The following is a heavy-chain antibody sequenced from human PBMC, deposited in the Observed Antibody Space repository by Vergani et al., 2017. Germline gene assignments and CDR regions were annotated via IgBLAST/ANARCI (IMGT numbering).Heavy chain of an antibody. D-gene: IGHD3-10*01. V-gene: IGHV4-59*01. Sequence: QVQLQESGPGLVKPSETLSLTCTVSGGSISSYYWSWIRQPPGKGLEWIGYIYYSGSTNYNPSLKSRVTISVDTSKNQFSLKLSSVTAADTAVYYCARARGGYYFDYWGQGTLVTVSS. CDR1: GGSISSYY. CDR3: ARARGGYYFDY. J-gene: IGHJ4*02. CDR2: IYYSGST.